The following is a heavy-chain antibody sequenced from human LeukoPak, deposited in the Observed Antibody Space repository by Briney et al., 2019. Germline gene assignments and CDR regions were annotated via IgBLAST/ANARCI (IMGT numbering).Heavy chain of an antibody. CDR3: AKDIGSYDFWSGVDY. J-gene: IGHJ4*02. Sequence: PGGSLRLSCAASGFTFDDYAMHWVRHAPGKGLEWVSGISWNSGSIGYADSVKGRFTISRDNAKNSLYLQMNSLRAEDTALYYCAKDIGSYDFWSGVDYWGQGTLVTVSS. CDR2: ISWNSGSI. CDR1: GFTFDDYA. D-gene: IGHD3-3*01. V-gene: IGHV3-9*01.